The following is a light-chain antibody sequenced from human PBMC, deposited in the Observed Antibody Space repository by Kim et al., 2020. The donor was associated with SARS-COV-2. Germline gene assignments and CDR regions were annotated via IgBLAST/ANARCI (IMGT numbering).Light chain of an antibody. J-gene: IGLJ2*01. CDR3: GTWDSSLSAVV. CDR1: SSNIGNNY. V-gene: IGLV1-51*01. CDR2: DNN. Sequence: GQKVTISCSGSSSNIGNNYVSWYQQLPGTAPKLLIYDNNKRPSGIPDRFSGSKSGTSATLGITGLQTGDEADYYCGTWDSSLSAVVFGGGTKLTVL.